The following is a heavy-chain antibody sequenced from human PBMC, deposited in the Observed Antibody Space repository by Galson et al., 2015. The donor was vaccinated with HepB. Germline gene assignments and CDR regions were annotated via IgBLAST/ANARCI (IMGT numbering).Heavy chain of an antibody. V-gene: IGHV3-30-3*01. J-gene: IGHJ4*02. CDR2: ISYDGSNK. D-gene: IGHD3-10*01. CDR1: GFTFSSYA. Sequence: SLRLSCAASGFTFSSYAMHWVRQAPGKGLEWVAVISYDGSNKYYADSVKGRFTISRDNSKNTLYLQMNSLRAEDTAVYYCARGRPPGGYYQYFDYWGQGTLVTVSS. CDR3: ARGRPPGGYYQYFDY.